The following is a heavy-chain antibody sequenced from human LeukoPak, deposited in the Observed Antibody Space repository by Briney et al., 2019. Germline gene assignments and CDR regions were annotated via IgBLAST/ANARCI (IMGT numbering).Heavy chain of an antibody. V-gene: IGHV1-46*01. D-gene: IGHD2-21*02. CDR3: ARVRHILMVTVNFDY. CDR2: INPSGGDT. J-gene: IGHJ4*02. CDR1: GYTSSNYY. Sequence: GASVKVSCKASGYTSSNYYMHWVRQAPGQGFEWMGIINPSGGDTRYAQKFQGRVSMTRDMSTNTVYMELSSLRSEDTAVYFCARVRHILMVTVNFDYWGQGTLVTVSS.